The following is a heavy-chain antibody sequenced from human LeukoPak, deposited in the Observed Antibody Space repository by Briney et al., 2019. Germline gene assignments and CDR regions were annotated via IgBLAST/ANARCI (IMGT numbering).Heavy chain of an antibody. CDR3: ARDHNYAFDN. CDR1: GFPFIEYS. D-gene: IGHD1-1*01. V-gene: IGHV3-48*01. J-gene: IGHJ4*02. Sequence: SGGSLRLSCTASGFPFIEYSMNWVRQAPGKGLEWISYIGIDCGNTKYADSVRGRFTISADKAKNSLYLQMNSLRVEDTAVYYCARDHNYAFDNWGQGTLVSVAS. CDR2: IGIDCGNT.